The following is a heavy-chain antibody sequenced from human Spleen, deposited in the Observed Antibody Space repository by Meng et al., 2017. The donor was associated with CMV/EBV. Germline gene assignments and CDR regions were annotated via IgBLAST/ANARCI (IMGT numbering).Heavy chain of an antibody. Sequence: GESLKISCAASGFTFSSYSMNWVRQAPGKGLEWVSYISSSSSYIYYADSVKGRFTISRDNAKNSLHLQMNSLRAEDTAVYYCAKDSDTAPSGWGQGTLVTVSS. CDR2: ISSSSSYI. V-gene: IGHV3-21*01. J-gene: IGHJ4*02. CDR3: AKDSDTAPSG. D-gene: IGHD5-18*01. CDR1: GFTFSSYS.